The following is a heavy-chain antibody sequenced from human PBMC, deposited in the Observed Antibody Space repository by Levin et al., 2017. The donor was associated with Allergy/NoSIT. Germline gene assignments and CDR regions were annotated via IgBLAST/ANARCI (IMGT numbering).Heavy chain of an antibody. V-gene: IGHV3-9*01. D-gene: IGHD6-13*01. J-gene: IGHJ6*02. Sequence: GGSLRLSCVGTGFNFDDYAMHWVRQAPGRGLEWVSRLSWDSEGIFYVDSVRGRFTISRDNAKKSLYLEMTSLRPEDTALYFCAKDKVAADHCMDVWGQGTTVTVSS. CDR2: LSWDSEGI. CDR1: GFNFDDYA. CDR3: AKDKVAADHCMDV.